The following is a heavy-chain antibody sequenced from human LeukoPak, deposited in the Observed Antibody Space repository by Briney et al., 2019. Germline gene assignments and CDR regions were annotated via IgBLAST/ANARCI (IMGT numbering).Heavy chain of an antibody. CDR3: ARLASGWEYYYYYYYMDV. J-gene: IGHJ6*03. Sequence: GESLKISCKGSGYSFTSYWIGWVRQMPGKGLEWMGIIYLGDSDTRYSPSFQGQVTISADKSISTAYLQWSSLKASDTAMYYCARLASGWEYYYYYYYMDVWGKGTTVTVSS. V-gene: IGHV5-51*01. D-gene: IGHD6-19*01. CDR2: IYLGDSDT. CDR1: GYSFTSYW.